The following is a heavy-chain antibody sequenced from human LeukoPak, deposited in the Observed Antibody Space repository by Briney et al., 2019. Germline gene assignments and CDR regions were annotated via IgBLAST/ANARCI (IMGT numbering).Heavy chain of an antibody. J-gene: IGHJ4*02. Sequence: GESLKISCKGSGYPFRSLWVAWVRQMPGKGLEWMGIIYPGDSDTRYSPSFEGHVSISADKSISTAYLQWTSLKPSDTAMYYCGRGVTPEGVVEPATSFDYWAQGTLVTVSS. CDR1: GYPFRSLW. CDR3: GRGVTPEGVVEPATSFDY. V-gene: IGHV5-51*01. D-gene: IGHD3-10*01. CDR2: IYPGDSDT.